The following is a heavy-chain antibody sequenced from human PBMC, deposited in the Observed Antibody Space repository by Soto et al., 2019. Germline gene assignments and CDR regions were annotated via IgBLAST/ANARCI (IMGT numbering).Heavy chain of an antibody. CDR2: LYWDDDK. J-gene: IGHJ6*02. CDR3: VQSRCGGDCLQIYSSRSYYGLDV. CDR1: GLSLRTTGVG. Sequence: QITLKESGPTLVKPTQTLTLTCTFSGLSLRTTGVGVGWVRQPPGKALEWLALLYWDDDKRYSPSLKSRLTLTKDTSEKHVVLTMTNMDTVDTATYYCVQSRCGGDCLQIYSSRSYYGLDVWGQGTTVTVSS. V-gene: IGHV2-5*02. D-gene: IGHD2-21*02.